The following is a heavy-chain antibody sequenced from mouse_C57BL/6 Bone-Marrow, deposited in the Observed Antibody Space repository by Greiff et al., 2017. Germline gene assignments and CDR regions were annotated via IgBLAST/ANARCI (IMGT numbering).Heavy chain of an antibody. CDR1: GYTFTDYY. CDR3: ARDAMDY. Sequence: VQLQQSGPELVKPGASVKISCKASGYTFTDYYMNWVKQSHGKSLEWIGDINPNTGGTSYNQKFKGKATLTVDKSSSTAYMELRSLTAEDSAVYYCARDAMDYWGQGTSVTVSS. J-gene: IGHJ4*01. CDR2: INPNTGGT. V-gene: IGHV1-26*01.